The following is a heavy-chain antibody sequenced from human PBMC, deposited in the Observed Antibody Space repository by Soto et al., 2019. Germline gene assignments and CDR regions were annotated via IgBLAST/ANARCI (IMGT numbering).Heavy chain of an antibody. D-gene: IGHD2-2*01. CDR2: ISSSSIYI. J-gene: IGHJ6*02. CDR3: ARIGVAAAIGTFGMDV. V-gene: IGHV3-21*01. Sequence: EVQVVESGGGLVKPGGSLRLSCAASGFSFSSYSMNWVRQAPGKGLEWVSAISSSSIYIYYGDSVKGRFTVSRDNAKNSLYLQMNSLRAEDTAVYYCARIGVAAAIGTFGMDVWGQGTTVTVSS. CDR1: GFSFSSYS.